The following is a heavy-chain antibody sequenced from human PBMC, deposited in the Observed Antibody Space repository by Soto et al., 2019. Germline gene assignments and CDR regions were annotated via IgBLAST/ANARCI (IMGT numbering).Heavy chain of an antibody. V-gene: IGHV3-21*01. CDR2: ISSSSSYI. J-gene: IGHJ4*02. CDR3: ASGAHDYGDYLPFDY. CDR1: GFTFSSYS. Sequence: GGSLRLSCAASGFTFSSYSMNWVRQAPGKGLEWVSSISSSSSYIYYADSVKGRFTISRDNAKNSLYLQMNSLRAEDTAVYYCASGAHDYGDYLPFDYWGQGTLVTVSS. D-gene: IGHD4-17*01.